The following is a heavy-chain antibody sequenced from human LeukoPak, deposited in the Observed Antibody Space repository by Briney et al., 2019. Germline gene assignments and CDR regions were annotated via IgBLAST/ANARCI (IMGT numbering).Heavy chain of an antibody. CDR2: IHYSGST. V-gene: IGHV4-39*07. CDR1: GGSISSSSYY. J-gene: IGHJ4*02. D-gene: IGHD2-2*01. CDR3: ARKLVPAATPFDY. Sequence: PSETLSLTCTVSGGSISSSSYYWGWIRQPPGKGLEWIGSIHYSGSTYYNPSLKSRVTISVDTSKNQFSLKLSSVTAADTAVYYCARKLVPAATPFDYWGQGTLVTVSS.